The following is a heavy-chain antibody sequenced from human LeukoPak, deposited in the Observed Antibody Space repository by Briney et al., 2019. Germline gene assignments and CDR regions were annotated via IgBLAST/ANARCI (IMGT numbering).Heavy chain of an antibody. Sequence: SETLSLTCTVSGGSISSYYWSWIRQPPGKGLEWIGYIYYSGSTNYNPSLKSRVTISVDTSKNQFSLKLSSVTAADTAVYYYARDDSSGGDAFDIWGQGTMVTVSS. CDR1: GGSISSYY. V-gene: IGHV4-59*01. CDR3: ARDDSSGGDAFDI. J-gene: IGHJ3*02. CDR2: IYYSGST. D-gene: IGHD3-22*01.